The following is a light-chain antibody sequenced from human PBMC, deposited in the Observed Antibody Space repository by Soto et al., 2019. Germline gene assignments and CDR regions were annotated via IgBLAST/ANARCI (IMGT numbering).Light chain of an antibody. CDR1: NIGSKS. Sequence: SSELTQPPSVSVAPGKTARITCGGNNIGSKSVHWYQQKPGQAPVLVIYYDSDRPSGIPERFSGSNSGNTATLTISRVEAGDEADYYCQVWDSSSDQYVFGTGTKVTVL. V-gene: IGLV3-21*04. J-gene: IGLJ1*01. CDR3: QVWDSSSDQYV. CDR2: YDS.